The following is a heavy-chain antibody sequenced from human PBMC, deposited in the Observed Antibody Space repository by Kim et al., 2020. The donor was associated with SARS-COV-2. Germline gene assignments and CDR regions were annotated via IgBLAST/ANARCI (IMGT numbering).Heavy chain of an antibody. V-gene: IGHV4-39*01. CDR2: IYYSGST. CDR3: ARLLPGSSSWYGGGAFDI. CDR1: GGSISSSSYY. Sequence: SETLSLTCTVSGGSISSSSYYWGWIRQPPGKGLEWIGSIYYSGSTYYNPSLKSRVTISVDTSKNQFSLKLSSVTAADTAVYYCARLLPGSSSWYGGGAFDIWGQGTMVTVSS. D-gene: IGHD6-13*01. J-gene: IGHJ3*02.